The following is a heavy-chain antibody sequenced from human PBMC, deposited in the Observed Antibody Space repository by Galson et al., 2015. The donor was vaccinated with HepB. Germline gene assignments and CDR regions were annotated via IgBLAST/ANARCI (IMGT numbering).Heavy chain of an antibody. V-gene: IGHV1-2*04. D-gene: IGHD6-13*01. CDR3: ARDWRQQAFDF. J-gene: IGHJ4*02. CDR2: INPKSGGT. Sequence: SVKVSCKASGYTFTGYYIHWVRQAPGQGLEWMGWINPKSGGTKIAQNFQGWVTMTRDTSISTAYMELSRLRSDDTAVYYCARDWRQQAFDFWGQGTLVTVSS. CDR1: GYTFTGYY.